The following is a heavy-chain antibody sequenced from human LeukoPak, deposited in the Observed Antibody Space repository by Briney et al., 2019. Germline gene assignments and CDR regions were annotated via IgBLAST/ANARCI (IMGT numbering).Heavy chain of an antibody. CDR3: AKGSAVADLYFDY. J-gene: IGHJ4*02. Sequence: GGSLRLSCAASGFTFSSYGMHWVRQAPGKGLEWVAVIWYDGSNKYYADSVKGRFTISRDNSKNTLYLQMNSLRAEDTAVYYCAKGSAVADLYFDYWGQGTLVTVSS. CDR1: GFTFSSYG. CDR2: IWYDGSNK. D-gene: IGHD6-19*01. V-gene: IGHV3-33*06.